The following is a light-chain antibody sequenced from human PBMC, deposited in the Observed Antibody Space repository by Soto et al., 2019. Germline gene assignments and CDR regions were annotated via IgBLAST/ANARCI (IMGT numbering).Light chain of an antibody. CDR3: QQYGGSPPLT. CDR1: QSVSSSY. Sequence: ENVLTQSPGTLSLSPGERATISCRASQSVSSSYLAWYQQKPGQAPRLLIYGTSSRATGVPDRFSGSGSGTDFTLTISRLEPEDFAVYFCQQYGGSPPLTFGGGTKVEI. J-gene: IGKJ4*01. V-gene: IGKV3-20*01. CDR2: GTS.